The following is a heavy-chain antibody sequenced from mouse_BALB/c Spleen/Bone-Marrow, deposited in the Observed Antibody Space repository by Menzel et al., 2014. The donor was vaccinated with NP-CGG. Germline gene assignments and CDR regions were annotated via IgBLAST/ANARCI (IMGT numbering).Heavy chain of an antibody. CDR1: GFTFSSYA. Sequence: EVKVAESGGGLVKPGGSLKLSCAASGFTFSSYAMSWVRQTPEKRLEWVATISSGGSYTYYPDSVKGRFTISRDNAKNTLYLQMSSLRSEDTAMYYCARHGITRLLDYWGQGTTLTVSS. CDR2: ISSGGSYT. V-gene: IGHV5-9-3*01. D-gene: IGHD2-4*01. CDR3: ARHGITRLLDY. J-gene: IGHJ2*01.